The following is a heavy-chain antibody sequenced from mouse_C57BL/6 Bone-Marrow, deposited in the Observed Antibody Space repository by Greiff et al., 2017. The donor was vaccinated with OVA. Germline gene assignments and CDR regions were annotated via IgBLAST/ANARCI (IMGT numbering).Heavy chain of an antibody. D-gene: IGHD2-3*01. Sequence: EVMLVESGGGLVKPGGSLKLSCAASGFTFSSYAMSWVRQTPEKRLEWVATISDGGSYTYYPDNVKGRFTISRDNAKNNLYLQMSHLKSEDTAMYYWAREGGYYNYWGQGTTLTVSS. V-gene: IGHV5-4*01. CDR1: GFTFSSYA. J-gene: IGHJ2*01. CDR2: ISDGGSYT. CDR3: AREGGYYNY.